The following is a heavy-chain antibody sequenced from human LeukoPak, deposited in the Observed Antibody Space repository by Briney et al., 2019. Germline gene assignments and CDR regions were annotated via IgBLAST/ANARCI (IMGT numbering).Heavy chain of an antibody. CDR1: GGSISSYY. D-gene: IGHD3-10*01. V-gene: IGHV4-59*01. J-gene: IGHJ5*02. CDR3: ARYILGVVRWFDP. Sequence: SSETLSLTCTVSGGSISSYYWSWIRQPPGKGLEWIGYIYYSGSTNYNPSLKSRVTISVDTSKNQFSLKLSSVTAADTAVYYCARYILGVVRWFDPWGQGTLVTVSS. CDR2: IYYSGST.